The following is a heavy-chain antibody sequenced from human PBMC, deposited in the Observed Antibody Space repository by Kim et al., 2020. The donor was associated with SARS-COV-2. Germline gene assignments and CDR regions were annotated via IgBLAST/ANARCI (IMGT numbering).Heavy chain of an antibody. D-gene: IGHD5-18*01. CDR1: GGSISSGGYY. J-gene: IGHJ4*02. Sequence: SETLSLTFTVSGGSISSGGYYWSWIRQHPGKGLEWIGYIYYSGSTYYNPSLKSRVTISVDTSKNQFSLKLSSVTAADTAVYYCARHTAMALFDYWGQGTLVTVSS. V-gene: IGHV4-31*03. CDR2: IYYSGST. CDR3: ARHTAMALFDY.